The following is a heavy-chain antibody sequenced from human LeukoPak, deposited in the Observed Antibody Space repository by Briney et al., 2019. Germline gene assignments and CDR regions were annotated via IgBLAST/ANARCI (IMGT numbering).Heavy chain of an antibody. CDR1: GGSISSSSYY. CDR3: ARSHRAVPFDY. V-gene: IGHV4-61*02. J-gene: IGHJ4*02. CDR2: IYTSGST. D-gene: IGHD6-19*01. Sequence: SETLSLTCTVSGGSISSSSYYWGWIRQPAGKGLEWIGRIYTSGSTNYNPSLKSRVTISVDTSKNQFSLKLSSVTAADTAVYYCARSHRAVPFDYWGQGTLVTVSS.